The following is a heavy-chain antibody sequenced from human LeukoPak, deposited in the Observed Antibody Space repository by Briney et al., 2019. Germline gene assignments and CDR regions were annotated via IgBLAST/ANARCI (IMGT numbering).Heavy chain of an antibody. V-gene: IGHV1-69*04. J-gene: IGHJ4*02. CDR3: ARDGDGGNSDY. CDR1: GGTFSSYA. Sequence: SVKVSCKASGGTFSSYAISWVRHAPGQGLEWMGRIIPILGIANYAQKFQGRVTITADKSTSTAYMELSSLRSEDTAVYYCARDGDGGNSDYWGQGTLVTVSS. CDR2: IIPILGIA. D-gene: IGHD4-23*01.